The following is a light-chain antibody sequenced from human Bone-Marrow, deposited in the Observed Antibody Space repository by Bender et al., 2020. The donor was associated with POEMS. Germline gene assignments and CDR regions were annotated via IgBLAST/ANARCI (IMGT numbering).Light chain of an antibody. CDR3: AAWDDSLSGQV. CDR1: SSDVGAGNY. CDR2: DVN. V-gene: IGLV2-11*01. J-gene: IGLJ3*02. Sequence: QSALTQPRSVSGSPGQSVTISCTGTSSDVGAGNYVSWYQQHPGKAPKLLIYDVNNRPSGVSYRFSGSKSGTSASLAINGLRPDDDAFYYCAAWDDSLSGQVFGGGTKLTVL.